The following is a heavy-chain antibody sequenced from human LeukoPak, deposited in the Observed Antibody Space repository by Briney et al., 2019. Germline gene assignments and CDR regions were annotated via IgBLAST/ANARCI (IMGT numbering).Heavy chain of an antibody. Sequence: PGGSLRLSCAASGFTFSSYTMHWVRQAPGKGLEWVAVISYDGNTKYYADSVKGRFTISRDDSKSTLYLQMNSLRDEDTAVYYRARRVQATVLDYWGQGTLLTVSS. CDR1: GFTFSSYT. D-gene: IGHD2-2*01. CDR2: ISYDGNTK. CDR3: ARRVQATVLDY. J-gene: IGHJ4*02. V-gene: IGHV3-30-3*01.